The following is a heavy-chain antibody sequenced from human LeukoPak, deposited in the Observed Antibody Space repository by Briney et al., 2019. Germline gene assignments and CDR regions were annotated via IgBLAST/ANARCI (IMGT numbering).Heavy chain of an antibody. V-gene: IGHV3-48*01. Sequence: GGSLRLSCAASGFTFSTYSMNWVRQAPGKGLEWVSYISSSSSTIYYADSVKGRFTISRDNAKNTLYLQMNSLRAEDTAVYYCARDGGRKDDYWGQGTLVTVSS. D-gene: IGHD2-15*01. CDR1: GFTFSTYS. J-gene: IGHJ4*02. CDR3: ARDGGRKDDY. CDR2: ISSSSSTI.